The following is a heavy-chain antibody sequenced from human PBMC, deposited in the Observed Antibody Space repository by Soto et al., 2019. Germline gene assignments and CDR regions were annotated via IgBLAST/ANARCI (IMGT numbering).Heavy chain of an antibody. D-gene: IGHD3-10*01. V-gene: IGHV1-3*01. CDR1: GYTFTSYA. CDR2: INAGNGNT. CDR3: ARGVGSGTYYNQYNWFDP. J-gene: IGHJ5*02. Sequence: ASVKVSCKASGYTFTSYAMHWVRQAPGQMLEWMGWINAGNGNTKYSQKFQGRVTITRDTSASTAYMELSSLRSDDTAVYYCARGVGSGTYYNQYNWFDPWGQGTLVTVSS.